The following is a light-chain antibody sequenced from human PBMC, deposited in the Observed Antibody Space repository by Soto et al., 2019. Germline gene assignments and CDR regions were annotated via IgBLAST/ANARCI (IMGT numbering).Light chain of an antibody. J-gene: IGLJ1*01. CDR2: EVN. CDR3: SSYEGINNLGV. Sequence: QSVLTQPPSASGSPGQSVTISCTGTSSDVGGYKYVSWYQQHPGKAPKLMIFEVNKRPSGVPDRFSGSKSGNTASLTVSVLQAEDEADYYCSSYEGINNLGVFGTGTKVTVL. V-gene: IGLV2-8*01. CDR1: SSDVGGYKY.